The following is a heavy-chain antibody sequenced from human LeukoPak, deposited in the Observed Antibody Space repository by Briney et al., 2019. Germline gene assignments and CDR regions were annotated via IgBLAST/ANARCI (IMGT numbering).Heavy chain of an antibody. CDR2: IYSGGNT. CDR3: ARGSGYSYGVVDY. CDR1: GFTFSVYW. V-gene: IGHV3-66*01. Sequence: GGSLRLSCAASGFTFSVYWMSWVRQAPGKGLEWVSVIYSGGNTYYADSVKGRFTISRDNSKNTLYLQMNSLRAEDTAVYYCARGSGYSYGVVDYWGQGTLVTVSS. J-gene: IGHJ4*02. D-gene: IGHD5-18*01.